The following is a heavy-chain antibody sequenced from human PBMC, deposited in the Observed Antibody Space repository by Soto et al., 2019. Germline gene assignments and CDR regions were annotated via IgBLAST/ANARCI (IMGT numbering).Heavy chain of an antibody. V-gene: IGHV4-34*01. CDR1: GGSFSGYY. J-gene: IGHJ4*03. D-gene: IGHD5-12*01. CDR2: INHSGST. CDR3: ARGHRAYGSFDN. Sequence: PSETLSLTCAVYGGSFSGYYWSWIRQPPGKGLEWIGEINHSGSTNYNPPLKSRVTISVDTSKNQFSLKLSSVTAADTAVYYCARGHRAYGSFDNWGQGTTVTVSS.